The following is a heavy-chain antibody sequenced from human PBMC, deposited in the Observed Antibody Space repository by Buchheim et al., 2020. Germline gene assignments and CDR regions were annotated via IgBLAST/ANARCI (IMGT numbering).Heavy chain of an antibody. CDR3: ARERDTMSSWYEGGFDY. D-gene: IGHD6-13*01. V-gene: IGHV3-7*01. J-gene: IGHJ4*02. CDR1: GFTFSSYW. Sequence: EVQLVESGGGLVQPGGSLRLSCAASGFTFSSYWMSWVRQAPGKGLEWVANIKQDGSEKYYVDSVKGRFTISRDNAKNSLFLQMNSLRAEDTAVYYCARERDTMSSWYEGGFDYWGQGTL. CDR2: IKQDGSEK.